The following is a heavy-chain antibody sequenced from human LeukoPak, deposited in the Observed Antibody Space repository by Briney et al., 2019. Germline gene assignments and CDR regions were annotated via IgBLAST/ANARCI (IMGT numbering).Heavy chain of an antibody. CDR3: ARSRANY. D-gene: IGHD3-10*01. J-gene: IGHJ4*02. Sequence: PGGSLRLSCAASGFTFSSYGMHWVRQAPGKGLEWVAVISYDGSNKYYADSVKGRFTISRDNSKNTLYLQMNSLRAEDTAVYYCARSRANYWGQGTLVTVSS. V-gene: IGHV3-30*03. CDR1: GFTFSSYG. CDR2: ISYDGSNK.